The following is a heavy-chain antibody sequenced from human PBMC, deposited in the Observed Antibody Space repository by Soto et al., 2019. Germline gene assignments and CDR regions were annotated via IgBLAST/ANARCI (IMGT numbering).Heavy chain of an antibody. CDR3: ARGVRGHYGFDV. CDR1: GFTFSDYW. J-gene: IGHJ3*01. D-gene: IGHD3-10*01. V-gene: IGHV3-74*01. CDR2: IKFDGSSA. Sequence: EAQLVESGGGLVQPGESLRLSCAASGFTFSDYWIHWVRQAPGKGLVWVSRIKFDGSSANYADSVKGRFTISRDNAKDTVYLQMNSLGAEDTAVYYCARGVRGHYGFDVWGQGTMVTVSS.